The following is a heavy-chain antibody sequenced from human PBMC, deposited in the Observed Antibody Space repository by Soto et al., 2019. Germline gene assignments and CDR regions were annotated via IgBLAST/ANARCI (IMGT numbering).Heavy chain of an antibody. CDR1: GGSLSSSSYY. J-gene: IGHJ6*02. Sequence: SETLSLTCTVSGGSLSSSSYYWGWIRQPPGKGLEWIGSIYYSGSTYYNPSLKSRVTISVDTSKNQFSLKLSSVTAADTAVYYCARLPPRRGDVWGQGTTVTVSS. CDR3: ARLPPRRGDV. V-gene: IGHV4-39*01. CDR2: IYYSGST.